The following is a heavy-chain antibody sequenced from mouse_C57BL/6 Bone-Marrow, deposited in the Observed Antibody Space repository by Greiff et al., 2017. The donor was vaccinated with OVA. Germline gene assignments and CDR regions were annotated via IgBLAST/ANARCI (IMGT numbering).Heavy chain of an antibody. CDR1: GFTFSDYG. CDR3: ARHYYGTPGAMDY. Sequence: EVMLVESGGGLVQPGGSLKLSCAASGFTFSDYGMAWVRQAPRKGPEWVAFISNLAYSIYYADTVTGRFTISRENATNTLYLEMSSLRSEDTAMYYGARHYYGTPGAMDYWGQGTSVTVSS. D-gene: IGHD1-1*01. V-gene: IGHV5-15*01. CDR2: ISNLAYSI. J-gene: IGHJ4*01.